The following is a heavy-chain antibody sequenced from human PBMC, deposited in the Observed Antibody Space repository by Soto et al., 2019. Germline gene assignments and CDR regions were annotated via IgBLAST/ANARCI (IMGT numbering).Heavy chain of an antibody. V-gene: IGHV3-23*01. Sequence: GGSLRLSCAASGFTFISYAMSWVLQAPGKGLEWVSGISSSGGSTYYADSVKGRFTISRDNSKNTLYVQMNSLRAEDTAVYYCAKGGYFDWFGGYDIWGQGTMVTVSS. CDR1: GFTFISYA. D-gene: IGHD3-9*01. CDR2: ISSSGGST. J-gene: IGHJ3*02. CDR3: AKGGYFDWFGGYDI.